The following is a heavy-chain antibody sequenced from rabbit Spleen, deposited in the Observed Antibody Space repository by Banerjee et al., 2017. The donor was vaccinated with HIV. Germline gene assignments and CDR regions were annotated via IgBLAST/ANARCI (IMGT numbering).Heavy chain of an antibody. CDR2: IYAGSGIA. D-gene: IGHD1-1*01. CDR3: TKWTSNIGYDFHL. V-gene: IGHV1S45*01. Sequence: QEQLEESGGDLVKPEGSLTLTCTASGFSFSGRDDMCWVRQAPGKGLEWIGCIYAGSGIAYYASSSKGLFTFSTTSSTTVTLQMTSLTVAYTASFFCTKWTSNIGYDFHLWGPGTLVTVS. CDR1: GFSFSGRDD. J-gene: IGHJ4*01.